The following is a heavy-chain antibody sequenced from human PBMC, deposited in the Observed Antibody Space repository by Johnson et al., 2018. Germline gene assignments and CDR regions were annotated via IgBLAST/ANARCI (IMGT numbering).Heavy chain of an antibody. CDR2: MNPNSGNT. CDR1: GYTFTSYD. CDR3: ATYWYYCDSSGHYYYYVMDV. D-gene: IGHD3-22*01. V-gene: IGHV1-8*01. Sequence: QVQLVQSGAEVKKPGASVKVSCKASGYTFTSYDINWVRQATGQGLEWMGWMNPNSGNTGYAQKFQGRVTMTRNTSINTAYMELSSLRSEDTALYSCATYWYYCDSSGHYYYYVMDVWGQGTTVTVSS. J-gene: IGHJ6*02.